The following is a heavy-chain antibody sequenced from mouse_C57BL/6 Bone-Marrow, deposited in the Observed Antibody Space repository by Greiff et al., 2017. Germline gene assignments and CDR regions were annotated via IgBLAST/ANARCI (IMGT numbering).Heavy chain of an antibody. CDR3: ARSYDYDDYTMDY. V-gene: IGHV1-64*01. J-gene: IGHJ4*01. Sequence: QVQLQQPGAELVKPGASVKLSCKASGYTFTNYWMHWVKQRPGQGLEWIGMMHPNGGSPDYNEKFKSEATLSVAKSSRKAYMELSSLTSEDSAVYYCARSYDYDDYTMDYWGQGTSVTVSS. CDR2: MHPNGGSP. D-gene: IGHD2-4*01. CDR1: GYTFTNYW.